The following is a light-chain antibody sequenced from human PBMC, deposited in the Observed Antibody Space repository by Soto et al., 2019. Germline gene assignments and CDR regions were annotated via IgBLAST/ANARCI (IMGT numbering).Light chain of an antibody. V-gene: IGLV2-14*01. J-gene: IGLJ1*01. CDR2: EVS. CDR3: SSYTSSSLYV. CDR1: SSDVGGHDY. Sequence: QSVLTQPASVSGSPGQSITISCNGTSSDVGGHDYVSWYQQHPGKAPKLTIFEVSNRPSGVSNRFSGSKSGNTASLTISGLQAEDEADYYCSSYTSSSLYVFGAGTKVTVL.